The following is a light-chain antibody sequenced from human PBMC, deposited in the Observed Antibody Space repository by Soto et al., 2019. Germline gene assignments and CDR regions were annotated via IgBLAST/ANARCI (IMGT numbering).Light chain of an antibody. J-gene: IGKJ1*01. Sequence: EIVMTQSPATLSVSPGERATLSCRASQSVSSNLAWYQQKPGQAPRLLIYGASTRATGIPASFSGSGSGTEFSLPISSLQSDDVAVYYCQQYNNWPPWTFGQGTKVEIK. CDR2: GAS. CDR3: QQYNNWPPWT. CDR1: QSVSSN. V-gene: IGKV3-15*01.